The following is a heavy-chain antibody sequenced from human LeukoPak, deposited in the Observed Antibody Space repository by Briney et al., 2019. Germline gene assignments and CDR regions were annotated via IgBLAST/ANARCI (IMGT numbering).Heavy chain of an antibody. J-gene: IGHJ5*02. Sequence: GGSLRLSCAASGFTFSAYSMNWVRQAPGKGLEWVSSISSGSRYIYYADSVKGRFTISRDNAKDSLYLQMNSLRAEDTAVYYCAKCSGGNCYHSDDHWGQGTLVTVTP. D-gene: IGHD2-15*01. V-gene: IGHV3-21*01. CDR1: GFTFSAYS. CDR2: ISSGSRYI. CDR3: AKCSGGNCYHSDDH.